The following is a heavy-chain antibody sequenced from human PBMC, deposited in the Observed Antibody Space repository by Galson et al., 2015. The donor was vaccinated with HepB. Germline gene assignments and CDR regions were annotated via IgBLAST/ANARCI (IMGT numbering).Heavy chain of an antibody. CDR2: IRERGGGT. Sequence: SLRLSCAASGFTFTTHAVSWVRQAPGKGLEWVSTIRERGGGTYYADSVKGRVTISRDNSKNTVYLDMNNLRAADTATYYCARQTSGYNSCWAPNFDYWGQGTLVTVSS. V-gene: IGHV3-23*01. J-gene: IGHJ4*02. CDR3: ARQTSGYNSCWAPNFDY. D-gene: IGHD6-19*01. CDR1: GFTFTTHA.